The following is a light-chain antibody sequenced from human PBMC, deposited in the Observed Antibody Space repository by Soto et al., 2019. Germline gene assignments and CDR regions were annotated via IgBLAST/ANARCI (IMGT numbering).Light chain of an antibody. Sequence: QSVLTQPASVSGSPGQSITISCTGTSNDIATYNFVSWYQQHPGKAPKLLIYDVTNRPSGVSDRFSGSKSGSTASLTISGLQAEDEADYYCNSYTTNTSFVFGTGNKVTV. J-gene: IGLJ1*01. CDR1: SNDIATYNF. V-gene: IGLV2-14*01. CDR2: DVT. CDR3: NSYTTNTSFV.